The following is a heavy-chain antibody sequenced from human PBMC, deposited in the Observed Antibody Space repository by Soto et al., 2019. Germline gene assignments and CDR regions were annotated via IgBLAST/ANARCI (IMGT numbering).Heavy chain of an antibody. D-gene: IGHD3-16*01. CDR2: ISSSSSYI. CDR1: GFTFSTYS. Sequence: EVQLVESGGGLVRPGGSLRLSYAASGFTFSTYSMNWVRQAPGKGLEWVSSISSSSSYIYYADSVKGRFTISRDNAKNSLYLQMNSLRAEDTAVYYCARELPKLPGEALWGQGALVTVSS. CDR3: ARELPKLPGEAL. J-gene: IGHJ4*02. V-gene: IGHV3-21*01.